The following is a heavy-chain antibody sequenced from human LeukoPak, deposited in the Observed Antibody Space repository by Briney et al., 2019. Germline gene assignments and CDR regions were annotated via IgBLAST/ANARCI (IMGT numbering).Heavy chain of an antibody. CDR3: ARGGYYGSGTGGFDY. V-gene: IGHV4-59*01. D-gene: IGHD3-10*01. CDR1: GGSISSYY. J-gene: IGHJ4*02. Sequence: SETLSLTCTVSGGSISSYYWSWIRQPPGKGLECIGYIYYTGSTNYNPSLKSRVTISLDTSKNQFSLKLSSVTAADTAVYYCARGGYYGSGTGGFDYWGQGTLVTVSS. CDR2: IYYTGST.